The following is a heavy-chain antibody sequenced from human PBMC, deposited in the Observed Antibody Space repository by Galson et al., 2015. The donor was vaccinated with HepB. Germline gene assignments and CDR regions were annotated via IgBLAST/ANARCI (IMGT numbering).Heavy chain of an antibody. V-gene: IGHV3-11*01. CDR3: ARDLNDPWFGELGFDY. Sequence: SLRLSCAASGFTFSDYYMSWIRQAPGKGLEWVSYISSSGSTIYYADSVKGRFTISRDNAKNSLYLQMNSLRAEDTAVYYCARDLNDPWFGELGFDYWGQGTLVTVSS. J-gene: IGHJ4*02. CDR2: ISSSGSTI. CDR1: GFTFSDYY. D-gene: IGHD3-10*01.